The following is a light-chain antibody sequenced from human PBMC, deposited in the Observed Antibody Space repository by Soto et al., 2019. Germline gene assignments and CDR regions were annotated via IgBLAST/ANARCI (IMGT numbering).Light chain of an antibody. J-gene: IGLJ2*01. CDR3: QSADSSDTYVV. V-gene: IGLV3-25*03. Sequence: SYELTQPPSVSVSPGQTARITCSGDALPKQYAYWYQQKPGQAPVLLIYKDSERPSGIPERFSGSSSGTTVTLTISGVQAEDEADYYCQSADSSDTYVVFGGGTKLTVL. CDR1: ALPKQY. CDR2: KDS.